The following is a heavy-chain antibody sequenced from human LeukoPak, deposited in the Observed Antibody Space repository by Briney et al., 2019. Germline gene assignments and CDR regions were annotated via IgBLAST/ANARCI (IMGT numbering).Heavy chain of an antibody. J-gene: IGHJ6*02. Sequence: ASVKVSCKASGYTFSGYYMHWVRQAPGQGLEWMGWINPNSGGTNYAQKFQGRVTMTRDTSISTAYMELSRLRSDDTAVYYCARPAYSSSWYVPYGMDVWAKGPRSPSP. CDR1: GYTFSGYY. D-gene: IGHD6-13*01. V-gene: IGHV1-2*02. CDR3: ARPAYSSSWYVPYGMDV. CDR2: INPNSGGT.